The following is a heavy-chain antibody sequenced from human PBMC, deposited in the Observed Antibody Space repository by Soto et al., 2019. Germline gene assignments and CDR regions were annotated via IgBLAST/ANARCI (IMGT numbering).Heavy chain of an antibody. D-gene: IGHD3-10*01. CDR3: ARDQRASGSPRFDP. J-gene: IGHJ5*02. CDR1: GGSISSYF. V-gene: IGHV4-59*01. Sequence: SETLSLTCTVSGGSISSYFCSWIRQSPGKGLEWIGYIYYSGSTIYNPSLKGRVTMSVDTSENQFSLRLTSVTAADTAVYYCARDQRASGSPRFDPWGQGTLVTVSS. CDR2: IYYSGST.